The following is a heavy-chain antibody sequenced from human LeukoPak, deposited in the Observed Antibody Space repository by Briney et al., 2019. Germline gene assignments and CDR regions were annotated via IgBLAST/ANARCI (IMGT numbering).Heavy chain of an antibody. Sequence: GGSLRLSCAASGFTFSGYGMHWVRQAPGKGLEWVAVIWYDGSNDDYADSVKGRFTISRDNSKSTLYLQMNSLRAEDTAIYYYARSIPRYDGSAYYPDYWGQGTLVTVSS. J-gene: IGHJ4*02. CDR2: IWYDGSND. CDR3: ARSIPRYDGSAYYPDY. D-gene: IGHD3-22*01. V-gene: IGHV3-33*01. CDR1: GFTFSGYG.